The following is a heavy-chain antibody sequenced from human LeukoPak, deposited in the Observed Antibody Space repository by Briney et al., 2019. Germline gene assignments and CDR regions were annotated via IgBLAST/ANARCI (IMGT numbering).Heavy chain of an antibody. J-gene: IGHJ5*02. CDR3: ARDARIMITFGGVIQYNWFDP. Sequence: GGSLRLSCAASGFTFSSYSMNWVRQAPGKGLEWVSYISSSSSTIYYADSVKGRFTISRDNAKNSLYLQMNSLRAEDTAVYYCARDARIMITFGGVIQYNWFDPWGQGTLVTVSS. CDR1: GFTFSSYS. V-gene: IGHV3-48*04. D-gene: IGHD3-16*02. CDR2: ISSSSSTI.